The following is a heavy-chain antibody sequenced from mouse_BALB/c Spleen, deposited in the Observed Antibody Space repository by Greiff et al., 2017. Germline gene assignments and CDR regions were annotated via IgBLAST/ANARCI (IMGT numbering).Heavy chain of an antibody. V-gene: IGHV3-2*02. D-gene: IGHD1-1*01. J-gene: IGHJ3*01. Sequence: EVQLQQSGPGLVKPSQSLSLTCTVTGYSITSDYAWTWIRQFPGNKLEWMGYISYSGSTSYNPSLKSRISITRDTSKNQFFLQLNSVTTEDTATYYCARSYYGSSLPWFAYWGQGTLVTVSA. CDR2: ISYSGST. CDR1: GYSITSDYA. CDR3: ARSYYGSSLPWFAY.